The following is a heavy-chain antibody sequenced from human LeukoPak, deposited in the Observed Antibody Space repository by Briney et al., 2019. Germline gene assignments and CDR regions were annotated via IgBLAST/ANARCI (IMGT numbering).Heavy chain of an antibody. V-gene: IGHV4-34*01. D-gene: IGHD3-22*01. CDR3: ARSAYYYDSSSQRYSGAFDY. J-gene: IGHJ4*02. Sequence: SETLSLTCAVYGGSSSGYYWSWIRQPPGKGLEWIGEINHSGSTNYNPSLKSRVTISVDTSKNQFSLKLSSVTAADTAVYYCARSAYYYDSSSQRYSGAFDYWGQGTLVTVSS. CDR1: GGSSSGYY. CDR2: INHSGST.